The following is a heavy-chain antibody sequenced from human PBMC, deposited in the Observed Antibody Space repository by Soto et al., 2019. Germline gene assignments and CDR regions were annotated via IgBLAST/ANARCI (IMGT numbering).Heavy chain of an antibody. CDR2: IYPKEGRI. CDR3: ASDSDCDIDY. Sequence: QVQLVQSGAEVQRPGASVKVSCEASGYIFNNYGITWVRQAPGQGLEWLGWIYPKEGRINFAQKFQGRVTLTTDTSTTTAYMELRSLRFDDSAVYFCASDSDCDIDYWGRGTLVTVSS. CDR1: GYIFNNYG. V-gene: IGHV1-18*01. D-gene: IGHD2-21*02. J-gene: IGHJ4*02.